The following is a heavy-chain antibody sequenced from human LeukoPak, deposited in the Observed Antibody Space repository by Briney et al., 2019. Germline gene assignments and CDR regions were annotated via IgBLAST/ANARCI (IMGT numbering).Heavy chain of an antibody. Sequence: SETLSLTCTVSGGSISSYYWSWIRQPPGKGLEWIGYIYYSGSTNYNPSLKSRVTISVDTSKNQFSLKLSSVTAADTAVYYCARPLSSSWYPFDYWGQGTLVTVSS. CDR2: IYYSGST. CDR3: ARPLSSSWYPFDY. V-gene: IGHV4-59*08. CDR1: GGSISSYY. J-gene: IGHJ4*02. D-gene: IGHD6-13*01.